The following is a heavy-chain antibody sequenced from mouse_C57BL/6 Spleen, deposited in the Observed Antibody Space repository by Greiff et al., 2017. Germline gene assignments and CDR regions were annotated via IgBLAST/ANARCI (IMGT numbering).Heavy chain of an antibody. J-gene: IGHJ4*01. CDR2: INYDGSST. CDR3: AREIYGNYAMDY. D-gene: IGHD2-1*01. V-gene: IGHV5-16*01. Sequence: EVKLVESEGGLVQPGSSMKLSCTASGFTFSDYYMAFVRQVPEKGLEWVANINYDGSSTYYLDSLKSRFIISRDNAKNILYLQMSSLKSEDTATYYCAREIYGNYAMDYWGQGTSVTVSS. CDR1: GFTFSDYY.